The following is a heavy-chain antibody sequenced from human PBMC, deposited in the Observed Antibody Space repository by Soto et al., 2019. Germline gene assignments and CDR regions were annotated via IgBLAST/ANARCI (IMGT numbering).Heavy chain of an antibody. CDR3: ARELYYYGSGSYNNYFDY. CDR2: IYSGGST. J-gene: IGHJ4*02. CDR1: GFTVSSNY. Sequence: GGSLRLSCAASGFTVSSNYMSWVRQAPGKGLEWVSVIYSGGSTYYADSVKGRFTISRDNSKNTLYLQMNSLRAEDTAVYYCARELYYYGSGSYNNYFDYWGQGTLVTVSS. D-gene: IGHD3-10*01. V-gene: IGHV3-53*01.